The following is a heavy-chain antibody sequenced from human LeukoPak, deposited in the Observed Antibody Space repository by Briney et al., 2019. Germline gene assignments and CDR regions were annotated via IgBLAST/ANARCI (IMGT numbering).Heavy chain of an antibody. CDR2: IYHSGTT. J-gene: IGHJ4*02. V-gene: IGHV4-4*09. CDR1: GDSISSNY. Sequence: SETLSLTCTASGDSISSNYWSWIRQPPGMGLEWIAYIYHSGTTNYNPSLKSRVTISVDTSKNQFSLRLSSVAAADSAVYYFAGGSQWLPHDYWAWEPWSPSPQ. D-gene: IGHD6-19*01. CDR3: AGGSQWLPHDY.